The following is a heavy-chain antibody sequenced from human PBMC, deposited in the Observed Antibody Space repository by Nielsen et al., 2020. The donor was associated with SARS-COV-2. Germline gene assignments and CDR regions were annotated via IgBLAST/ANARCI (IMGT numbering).Heavy chain of an antibody. CDR1: GFTFSSYD. CDR3: AKDSRGNYYYGMDV. V-gene: IGHV3-13*01. J-gene: IGHJ6*02. Sequence: GESLKISCAASGFTFSSYDMHWVRQATGKGLEWVSAIGTAGDTYYPGSVKGRFTISRENAKNSLYLQMNSLRAGDTAVYYCAKDSRGNYYYGMDVWGQGTTVTVSS. CDR2: IGTAGDT.